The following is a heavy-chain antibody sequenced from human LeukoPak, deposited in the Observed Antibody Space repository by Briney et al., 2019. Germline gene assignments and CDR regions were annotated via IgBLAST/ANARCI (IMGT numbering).Heavy chain of an antibody. CDR1: GFTFSSYW. D-gene: IGHD1-26*01. CDR2: IRYDGSNK. J-gene: IGHJ3*02. CDR3: AKLGGYSGSYYDAFDI. V-gene: IGHV3-30*02. Sequence: GGSLRLSCAASGFTFSSYWMSWVRQAPGKGLEWVAFIRYDGSNKYYADSVKGRFTISRDNSKNTLYLQMNSLRAEDTAVYYCAKLGGYSGSYYDAFDIWGQGTMVTVSS.